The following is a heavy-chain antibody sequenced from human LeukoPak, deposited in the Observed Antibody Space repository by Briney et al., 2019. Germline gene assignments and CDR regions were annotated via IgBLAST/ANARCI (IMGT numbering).Heavy chain of an antibody. D-gene: IGHD4-11*01. V-gene: IGHV1-69*06. Sequence: SVKVSCKASGGTFSSYAISWVRQAPGQGLEWMGGIIPIFGTANYAQKFQGRVTITADKSTSTAYMELSSLRSEDTAVYYCARGRADYSNYFNWGQGTLVTVSS. CDR2: IIPIFGTA. J-gene: IGHJ4*02. CDR1: GGTFSSYA. CDR3: ARGRADYSNYFN.